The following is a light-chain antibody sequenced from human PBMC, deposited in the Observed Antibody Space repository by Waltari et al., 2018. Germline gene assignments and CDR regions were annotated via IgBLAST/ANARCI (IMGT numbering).Light chain of an antibody. Sequence: DIQLTQSPSTLSASVGDRVIIPCRASQSVFSNILAWYQQKPGRAPKVLVFKASNLASGVPPRFSGSGAGREFTLTINSLQPDDFATYYCQQSATYPWTFGPGTSVEV. CDR1: QSVFSNI. CDR3: QQSATYPWT. CDR2: KAS. J-gene: IGKJ1*01. V-gene: IGKV1-5*03.